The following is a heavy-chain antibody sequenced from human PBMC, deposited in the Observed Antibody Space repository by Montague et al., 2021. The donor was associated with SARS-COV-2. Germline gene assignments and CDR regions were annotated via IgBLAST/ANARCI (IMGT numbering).Heavy chain of an antibody. V-gene: IGHV4-59*01. CDR3: ARGGRRDIVQVVYDQWYGLDV. J-gene: IGHJ6*02. CDR1: GDSISNYY. Sequence: SETLSLTCTVSGDSISNYYWSWIRQPPGKGLEWIGYIYYSGSTNYNPSLKSRVTISVDTSKNQFSLKLSSVTAADTAVYYCARGGRRDIVQVVYDQWYGLDVGGQGTTVTVSS. D-gene: IGHD2-8*02. CDR2: IYYSGST.